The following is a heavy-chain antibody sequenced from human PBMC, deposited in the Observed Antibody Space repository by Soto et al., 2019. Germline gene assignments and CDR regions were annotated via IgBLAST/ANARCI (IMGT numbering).Heavy chain of an antibody. Sequence: GGSLRLSCAASGFTFSSYAMYWVRQAPGKGLEWMAFISHDGNNTYYADSVKGRFSISRGNARNTLSLQMNSLRADDTAVYYCARLSGDHSAFFSYGMDAWGQGTTVTVSS. V-gene: IGHV3-30-3*01. CDR2: ISHDGNNT. D-gene: IGHD2-21*01. CDR3: ARLSGDHSAFFSYGMDA. J-gene: IGHJ6*02. CDR1: GFTFSSYA.